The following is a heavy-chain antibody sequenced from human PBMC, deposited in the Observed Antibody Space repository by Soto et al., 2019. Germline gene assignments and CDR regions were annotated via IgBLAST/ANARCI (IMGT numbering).Heavy chain of an antibody. CDR3: ARWVVAASGWFDP. D-gene: IGHD2-15*01. V-gene: IGHV4-59*01. J-gene: IGHJ5*02. CDR2: IYYSGST. CDR1: GGSISSYY. Sequence: PSETLSLTCTVSGGSISSYYWSWIRQPPGKGLEWIGYIYYSGSTNYNPSPKSRVTISVDTSKNQFSLKLSSVTAADTAVYYCARWVVAASGWFDPWGQGTLVTVSS.